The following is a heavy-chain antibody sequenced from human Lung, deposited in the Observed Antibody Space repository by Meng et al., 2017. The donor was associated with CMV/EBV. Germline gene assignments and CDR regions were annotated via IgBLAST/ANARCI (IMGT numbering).Heavy chain of an antibody. J-gene: IGHJ4*02. CDR2: ISDNGDST. CDR1: GFTFSRYA. CDR3: ANPSRPGIFGNY. V-gene: IGHV3-23*01. D-gene: IGHD3-3*01. Sequence: GGSLRLXCAASGFTFSRYAMTWVRQAPGKGLEWVSNISDNGDSTYYADSVKGRFTISRDNSKNILYLHLNSLRAEDTAIYYCANPSRPGIFGNYWGQGTLVTVSS.